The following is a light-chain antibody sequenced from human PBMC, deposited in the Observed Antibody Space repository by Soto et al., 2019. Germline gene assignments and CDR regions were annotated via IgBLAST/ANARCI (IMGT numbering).Light chain of an antibody. CDR1: QTIFYTSPHRNY. CDR2: WAS. J-gene: IGKJ1*01. Sequence: DIVTTQSPDSLTVHLRERSHTNCSPIQTIFYTSPHRNYLAWYQQRPGQPPKLLIYWASTRESGVPDRFSGSGSGTDFTLTISSLQNEDVALYYCQQYYNFPRTFGQGTKVDI. CDR3: QQYYNFPRT. V-gene: IGKV4-1*01.